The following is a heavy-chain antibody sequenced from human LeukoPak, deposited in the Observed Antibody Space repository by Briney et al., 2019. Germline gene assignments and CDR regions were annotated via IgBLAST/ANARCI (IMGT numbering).Heavy chain of an antibody. D-gene: IGHD6-6*01. CDR3: AKGPAPRLGYYFDF. CDR1: GFVFINYA. CDR2: VSGDASRT. Sequence: GGSLRLSCAASGFVFINYAMSWVRQAPGKGLEWLSAVSGDASRTYYAESVKGRFTVSRDNSKNTLYLQMNSLRADDTAVYYCAKGPAPRLGYYFDFWGQGTLVTVSS. V-gene: IGHV3-23*01. J-gene: IGHJ4*02.